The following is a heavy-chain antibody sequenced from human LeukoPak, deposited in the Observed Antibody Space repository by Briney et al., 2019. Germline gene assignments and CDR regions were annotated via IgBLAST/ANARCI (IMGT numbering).Heavy chain of an antibody. J-gene: IGHJ6*03. V-gene: IGHV4-34*01. CDR1: GGSFSGYY. CDR2: INHSGST. Sequence: SETLSLTSAVYGGSFSGYYWSWIRQPPGKGLEWIAEINHSGSTKYNPSLKSRVTISVDTSKNQFSLKLSSMTAADTAVYYCARGNDYYYVDVWGKGTTVTVSS. CDR3: ARGNDYYYVDV.